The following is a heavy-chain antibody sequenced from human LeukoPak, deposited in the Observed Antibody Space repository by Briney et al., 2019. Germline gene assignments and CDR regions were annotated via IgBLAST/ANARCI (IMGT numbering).Heavy chain of an antibody. J-gene: IGHJ6*02. CDR1: GFTFSSYS. CDR2: ISSSSSYI. V-gene: IGHV3-21*04. D-gene: IGHD3-3*01. CDR3: AKGSARFLEWLLYSYYGMDV. Sequence: GGSLRLSCAASGFTFSSYSMNWVRQAPGKGLEWVSSISSSSSYIYYADSVKGRFTISRDNAKNTLYLQMNSLRAEDTAVYYCAKGSARFLEWLLYSYYGMDVWGQGTTVTVSS.